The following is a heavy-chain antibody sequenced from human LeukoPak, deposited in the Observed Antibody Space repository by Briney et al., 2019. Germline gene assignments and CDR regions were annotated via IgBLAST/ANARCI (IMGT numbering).Heavy chain of an antibody. CDR3: TTDKFCGGGSCYSSGPFDY. J-gene: IGHJ4*02. D-gene: IGHD2-15*01. Sequence: ASVKVSCKVSGDTLNELAMHWVRQAPGKGLEWMGGYGPEEGNTIYAENFQGRVTMTEDTSTETAYMELSSLRSEDTAVYYCTTDKFCGGGSCYSSGPFDYWGQGTLVTVSS. CDR1: GDTLNELA. V-gene: IGHV1-24*01. CDR2: YGPEEGNT.